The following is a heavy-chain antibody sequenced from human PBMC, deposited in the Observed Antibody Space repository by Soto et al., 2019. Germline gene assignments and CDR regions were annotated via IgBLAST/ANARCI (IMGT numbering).Heavy chain of an antibody. Sequence: ASVKVSCKASGYTFTSYGISWVRQAPGQGLERMGWISAYNGNTNYAQKLKGRVTMTTDTSTSTVYMELRSLRSDDTAVYYCASDIVLVPAATDLSGWFDPWGQGSLVTVSS. CDR2: ISAYNGNT. V-gene: IGHV1-18*01. CDR1: GYTFTSYG. D-gene: IGHD2-2*01. CDR3: ASDIVLVPAATDLSGWFDP. J-gene: IGHJ5*02.